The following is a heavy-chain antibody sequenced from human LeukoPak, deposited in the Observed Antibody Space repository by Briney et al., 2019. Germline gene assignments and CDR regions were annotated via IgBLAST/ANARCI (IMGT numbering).Heavy chain of an antibody. Sequence: GGSLRLSCAASEFTFDDYAMHWVRQAPGKGLEWVSGISWNSGSIGYADSVKGRFTISRDNAKNSLYLQMNSLRAEDTAVYYCASGMRVGPNIWGQGTLVTVSS. J-gene: IGHJ4*02. CDR1: EFTFDDYA. CDR3: ASGMRVGPNI. D-gene: IGHD1-26*01. V-gene: IGHV3-9*01. CDR2: ISWNSGSI.